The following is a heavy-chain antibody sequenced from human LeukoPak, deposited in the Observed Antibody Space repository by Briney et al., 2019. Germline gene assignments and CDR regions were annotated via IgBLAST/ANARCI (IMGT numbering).Heavy chain of an antibody. CDR2: LYDTGIT. CDR1: GGSISVYH. D-gene: IGHD1-26*01. Sequence: KTSGTLSLTCTVSGGSISVYHWSWIRQPPGKGLEWIGYLYDTGITNYNPSLKSRVTISVDTFENQISLKLSSVTAADTAVYFCAKEGMGSEATTADGAFDIWGQGTTVTVSS. V-gene: IGHV4-59*12. J-gene: IGHJ3*02. CDR3: AKEGMGSEATTADGAFDI.